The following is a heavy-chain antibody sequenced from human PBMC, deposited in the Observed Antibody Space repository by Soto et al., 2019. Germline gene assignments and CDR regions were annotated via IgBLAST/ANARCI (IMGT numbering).Heavy chain of an antibody. V-gene: IGHV3-33*07. J-gene: IGHJ4*02. CDR2: IWYDGSNK. D-gene: IGHD2-15*01. Sequence: GGALTSIRGASRKAISRYSLDKVPPAPGKGLEWVAVIWYDGSNKYYADSVKGRFTISRDNSKNTLYLQMNSLRAEDTAVYYCARDIGYEYYFDYWGQGTLVTVSS. CDR1: RKAISRYS. CDR3: ARDIGYEYYFDY.